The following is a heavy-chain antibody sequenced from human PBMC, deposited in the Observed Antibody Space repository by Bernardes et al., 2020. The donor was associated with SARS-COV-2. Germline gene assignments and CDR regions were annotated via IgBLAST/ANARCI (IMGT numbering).Heavy chain of an antibody. CDR2: IYSTGST. D-gene: IGHD3-9*01. Sequence: SDTLSLTCSVSGASISSHYWNWIRQPAGKGLEWIGRIYSTGSTVYNPSLQSRVTMSVDTSENQISLKLRSVTAADTAVYYCARSVDFLTGYYTLFDSWGQGIQVTV. CDR3: ARSVDFLTGYYTLFDS. J-gene: IGHJ4*02. V-gene: IGHV4-4*07. CDR1: GASISSHY.